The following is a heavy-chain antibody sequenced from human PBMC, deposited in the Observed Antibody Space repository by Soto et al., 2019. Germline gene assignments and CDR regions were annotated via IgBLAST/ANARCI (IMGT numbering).Heavy chain of an antibody. D-gene: IGHD2-15*01. V-gene: IGHV3-23*01. CDR3: VVVVVAAPDDY. CDR2: ISGSGGST. Sequence: GGSLRLSCAASGFTFSSYAMSWVRQAPGKGLEWVSAISGSGGSTYYADSVKGRFTISRDNSKNTLYLQMNSLRAEDTAVYYCVVVVVAAPDDYWGQGTLVTVSS. CDR1: GFTFSSYA. J-gene: IGHJ4*02.